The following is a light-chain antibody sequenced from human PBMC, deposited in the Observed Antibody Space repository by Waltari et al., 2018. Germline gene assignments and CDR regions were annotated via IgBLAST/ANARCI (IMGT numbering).Light chain of an antibody. V-gene: IGKV3-15*01. Sequence: ETILTQSPSTLSVSPGERATLSCRASQTVSSNLAWYQQKPGQAPRLLIYGASTRAAGSPARFSGSGSGTQFTLTINSLQSEDFAVYYCQQYNNWPPWTFGQGTKVEIK. CDR2: GAS. CDR3: QQYNNWPPWT. J-gene: IGKJ1*01. CDR1: QTVSSN.